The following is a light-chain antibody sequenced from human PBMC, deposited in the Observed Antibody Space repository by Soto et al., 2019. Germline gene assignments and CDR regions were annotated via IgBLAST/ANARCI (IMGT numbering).Light chain of an antibody. CDR3: QQHINWPLT. V-gene: IGKV3-11*01. CDR1: QTVSSS. CDR2: EAS. J-gene: IGKJ4*01. Sequence: ELVLTQSPATLSLSAGERATLSCRSSQTVSSSLAWYQQKPGQAPRLLIYEASNRATGIPARFSGSGSGADFTLTISRLEPEDFALYYCQQHINWPLTFGGGTKVDIK.